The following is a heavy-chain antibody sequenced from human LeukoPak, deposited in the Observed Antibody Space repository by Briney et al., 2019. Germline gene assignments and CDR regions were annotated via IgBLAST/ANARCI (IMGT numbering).Heavy chain of an antibody. CDR1: GGSISGSSYY. CDR3: ASTYGDYFIIDY. D-gene: IGHD4-17*01. J-gene: IGHJ4*02. Sequence: SETLSLTCTVSGGSISGSSYYWGWIRQPPGKGLEWIGSIYYSGSTYYNPSLKSRVTISVDTSKNQFSLKLNSVTATDTAVYYCASTYGDYFIIDYWGQGTLVTVSS. CDR2: IYYSGST. V-gene: IGHV4-39*01.